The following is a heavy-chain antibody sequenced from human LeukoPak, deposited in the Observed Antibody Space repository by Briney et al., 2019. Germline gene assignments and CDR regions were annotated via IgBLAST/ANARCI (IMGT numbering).Heavy chain of an antibody. CDR2: SNPNSGGT. CDR3: AVSGSYYHWFVP. V-gene: IGHV1-2*02. Sequence: ASVKVSCKASGYTFTRYYMHWVRQAPGQGLEWMGWSNPNSGGTNYAQKFQGRVTMTRDTSISTAYMELSRLRSDDTAVYYCAVSGSYYHWFVPWGQGTLVTVSS. D-gene: IGHD1-26*01. J-gene: IGHJ5*02. CDR1: GYTFTRYY.